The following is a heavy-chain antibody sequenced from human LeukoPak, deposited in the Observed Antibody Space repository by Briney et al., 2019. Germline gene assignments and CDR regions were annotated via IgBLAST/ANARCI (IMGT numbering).Heavy chain of an antibody. V-gene: IGHV1-18*01. Sequence: ASVKVSCKTFGYPFSSCGINWVRQAPGQGLEWMGWISGYNGDTNYARKFQGRVTMTTDTSTNTAYMDLRRLRSDDTAVYYCARAPYYYDSSGYHPRYYYYMDVWGKGTTVTVSS. CDR2: ISGYNGDT. CDR1: GYPFSSCG. CDR3: ARAPYYYDSSGYHPRYYYYMDV. D-gene: IGHD3-22*01. J-gene: IGHJ6*03.